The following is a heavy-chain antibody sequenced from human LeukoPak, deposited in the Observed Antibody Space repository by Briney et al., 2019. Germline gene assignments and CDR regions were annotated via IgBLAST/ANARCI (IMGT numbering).Heavy chain of an antibody. CDR1: GGSISSGSYY. D-gene: IGHD2-2*01. V-gene: IGHV4-61*02. CDR3: ARATIRYRSSTSCYEDY. CDR2: IYASGST. Sequence: SETLSLTCTVSGGSISSGSYYWSWIRQPAGKGLEWIGRIYASGSTNYNPSLKSRVTISVDTSKNQFSLKLSSVTAADTAVYFCARATIRYRSSTSCYEDYWGQGTLVTVSS. J-gene: IGHJ4*02.